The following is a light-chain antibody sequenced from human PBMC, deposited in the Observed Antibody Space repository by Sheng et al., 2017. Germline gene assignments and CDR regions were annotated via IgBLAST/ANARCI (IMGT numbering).Light chain of an antibody. V-gene: IGLV3-21*03. CDR2: NDV. CDR1: RIGSKS. CDR3: HVWDTNANQAV. J-gene: IGLJ2*01. Sequence: SYVLTQAPSVSVAPGKAARISCGGSRIGSKSVHWYQHKPGQAPILVVYNDVERPSGIPQRISGSNSGNTATLTISRVEVGDEADYYCHVWDTNANQAVFGGGTKLTVL.